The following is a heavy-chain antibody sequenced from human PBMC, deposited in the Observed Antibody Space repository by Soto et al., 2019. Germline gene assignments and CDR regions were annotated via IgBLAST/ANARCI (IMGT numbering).Heavy chain of an antibody. J-gene: IGHJ6*02. V-gene: IGHV4-59*01. Sequence: PSETLSLTCTVSGGSISSYYWSWIRQPPGKGLEWIGYIYYSGSTNYNPSLKSRVTISVDTPKNHFSLKLSSVTAADTAVYYCARTDQLLRYYGMDVWGQGTTVTVSS. CDR2: IYYSGST. CDR1: GGSISSYY. CDR3: ARTDQLLRYYGMDV. D-gene: IGHD2-2*01.